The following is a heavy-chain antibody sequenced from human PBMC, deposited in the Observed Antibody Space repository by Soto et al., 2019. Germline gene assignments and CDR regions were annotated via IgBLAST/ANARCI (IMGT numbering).Heavy chain of an antibody. CDR1: GCTFTSYG. CDR2: ISAYNGNT. D-gene: IGHD2-15*01. V-gene: IGHV1-18*04. Sequence: ASVKVSCKASGCTFTSYGISWVRQAPVQGLEWMGCISAYNGNTNYAQKLQGRVTMTTDTSTSTACMELRSLRYDDTAVYSCAITLLVRSPLDRYCLGGRCYTTTCDYWG. J-gene: IGHJ4*01. CDR3: AITLLVRSPLDRYCLGGRCYTTTCDY.